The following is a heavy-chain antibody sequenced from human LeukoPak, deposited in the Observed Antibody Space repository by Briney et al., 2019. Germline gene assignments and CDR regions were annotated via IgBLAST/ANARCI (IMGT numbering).Heavy chain of an antibody. CDR3: ARSLRSAAPTFDY. V-gene: IGHV3-11*01. CDR1: GFTFSDYY. J-gene: IGHJ4*02. Sequence: GRSLRLSSAAFGFTFSDYYMSWIRQAQGKWREWVSYISSSARTIYNADSVKGRFTISKDNAKNTLYLQMNGLRAEETAVYYCARSLRSAAPTFDYCSQGTLVTVSS. CDR2: ISSSARTI. D-gene: IGHD2-2*01.